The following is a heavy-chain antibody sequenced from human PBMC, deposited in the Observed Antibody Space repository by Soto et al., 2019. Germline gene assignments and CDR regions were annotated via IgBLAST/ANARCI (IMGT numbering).Heavy chain of an antibody. J-gene: IGHJ4*02. D-gene: IGHD3-22*01. CDR1: GFTFSSYS. CDR2: ISSSSSYI. CDR3: ARDARLYYYDSSGYYVDGYYFDY. V-gene: IGHV3-21*01. Sequence: PGGSLRLSCAASGFTFSSYSMNWVRQAPGKGLEWVSSISSSSSYIYYADSVKGRFTISRDNAKNSLYLQMNSLRAEDTAVYYCARDARLYYYDSSGYYVDGYYFDYWGQGTLVTVSS.